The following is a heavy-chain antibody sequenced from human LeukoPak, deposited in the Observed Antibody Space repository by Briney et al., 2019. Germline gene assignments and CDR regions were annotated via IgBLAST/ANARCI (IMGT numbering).Heavy chain of an antibody. Sequence: PGGSLRLSCAASGFTFSSYEMNWVRQAPGKGLEWVSYISSSVSTIYYADSVKGRFTISRDNAKNSLCLQMTSLRAEDTAVYYCARGSSGWYLYYFDYWGQGTLVTVSS. J-gene: IGHJ4*02. CDR3: ARGSSGWYLYYFDY. CDR2: ISSSVSTI. D-gene: IGHD6-19*01. V-gene: IGHV3-48*03. CDR1: GFTFSSYE.